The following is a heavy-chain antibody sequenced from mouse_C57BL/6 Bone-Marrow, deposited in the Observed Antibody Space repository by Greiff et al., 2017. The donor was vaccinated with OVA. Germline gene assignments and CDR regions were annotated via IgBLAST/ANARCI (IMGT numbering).Heavy chain of an antibody. CDR3: TRGNYVGTWFAY. J-gene: IGHJ3*01. V-gene: IGHV5-9-1*02. CDR1: GFTFSSYA. CDR2: ISSGGDYI. D-gene: IGHD2-1*01. Sequence: EVNVVESGEGLVKPGGSLKLSCAASGFTFSSYAMSWVRQTPEKRLEWVAYISSGGDYIYYADTVKGRFTISRDNARNTLYLQMSSLKSEDTAMYYCTRGNYVGTWFAYWGQGTLVTVSA.